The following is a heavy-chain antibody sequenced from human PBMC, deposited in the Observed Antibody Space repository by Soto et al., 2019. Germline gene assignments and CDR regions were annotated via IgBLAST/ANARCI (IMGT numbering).Heavy chain of an antibody. V-gene: IGHV4-4*02. J-gene: IGHJ4*02. Sequence: QVQLQESGPGLVKPSWTLSLTCAVSSGSFSSSNWWSWVRQPPGKGLGWVGEIYHIGSTNYNPSLQSRVTISVDKSKNQSSLKLSCVTAADTAVYYCARNGYCSSTSCYPLDDWGQGTLVTVSS. CDR3: ARNGYCSSTSCYPLDD. CDR1: SGSFSSSNW. CDR2: IYHIGST. D-gene: IGHD2-2*03.